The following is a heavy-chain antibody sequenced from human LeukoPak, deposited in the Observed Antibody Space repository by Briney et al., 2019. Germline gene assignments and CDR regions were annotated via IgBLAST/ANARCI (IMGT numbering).Heavy chain of an antibody. CDR2: IIPIFGTA. CDR1: GGTFSSYA. Sequence: SVKVSCKASGGTFSSYAISWVRQAPGQGLEWMGGIIPIFGTANYAQKFQGRVTITADESTSTAYMELSSLRSEDPAGYFCGVALELNGSGGYNGMDVWGKGTTVTVSS. D-gene: IGHD3-10*01. V-gene: IGHV1-69*01. CDR3: GVALELNGSGGYNGMDV. J-gene: IGHJ6*04.